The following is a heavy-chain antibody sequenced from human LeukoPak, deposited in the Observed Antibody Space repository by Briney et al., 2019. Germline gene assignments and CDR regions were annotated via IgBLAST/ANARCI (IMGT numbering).Heavy chain of an antibody. CDR3: ASSSGWSFDP. D-gene: IGHD6-19*01. J-gene: IGHJ5*02. Sequence: SETLSLTCTVSGYSISSGYHWGWIRQPPGKGLEWIGSIYHSGSTYYNPSLKSRVTISVDTSKNQFSLKLSSVTAADTAVYYCASSSGWSFDPWGQGTLVTVSS. CDR1: GYSISSGYH. CDR2: IYHSGST. V-gene: IGHV4-38-2*02.